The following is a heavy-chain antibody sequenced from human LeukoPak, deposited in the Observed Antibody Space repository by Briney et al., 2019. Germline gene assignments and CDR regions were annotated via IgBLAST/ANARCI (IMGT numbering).Heavy chain of an antibody. CDR3: AKDLWGYFDY. CDR2: ISASSGSI. V-gene: IGHV3-23*01. D-gene: IGHD3-16*01. CDR1: GLTFSNYA. J-gene: IGHJ4*02. Sequence: PGGSLRLSCAASGLTFSNYAMNRVRQTPGKGLEWVSGISASSGSIYYADAVKGRFTISRDNSMNTVYLQMNSLRAEDTAVYYCAKDLWGYFDYWGQGTLVTVSS.